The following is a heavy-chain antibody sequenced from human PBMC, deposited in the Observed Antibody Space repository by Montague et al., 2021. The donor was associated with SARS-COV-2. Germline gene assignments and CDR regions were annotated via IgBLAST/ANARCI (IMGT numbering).Heavy chain of an antibody. D-gene: IGHD3-3*02. Sequence: SVKVSCKASGYTLSDVPIHWVRQAPGEGLEWMGSFDPEHGETLYTQKFQGRVTMTEDPSTETAYLELSNLISDDTAIYYCATESILGVVIYAFAFWGQGTLVTVSS. CDR2: FDPEHGET. J-gene: IGHJ3*01. CDR1: GYTLSDVP. V-gene: IGHV1-24*01. CDR3: ATESILGVVIYAFAF.